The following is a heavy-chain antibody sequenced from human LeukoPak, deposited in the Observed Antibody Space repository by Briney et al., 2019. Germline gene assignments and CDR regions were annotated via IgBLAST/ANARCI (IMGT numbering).Heavy chain of an antibody. V-gene: IGHV1-24*01. CDR3: ATGETTVTTYFDY. J-gene: IGHJ4*02. D-gene: IGHD4-17*01. CDR2: FDPEDGEA. CDR1: GYTLTELS. Sequence: ASVKVSCKVSGYTLTELSMHWVRQAPGKGLEWMGGFDPEDGEAIYAQKFQGRVTMTEDTSTDTAYMELSSLRSEDTAVYYCATGETTVTTYFDYWGQGTLVTVSS.